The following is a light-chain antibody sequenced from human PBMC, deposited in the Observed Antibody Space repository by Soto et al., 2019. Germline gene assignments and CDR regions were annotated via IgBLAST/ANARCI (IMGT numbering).Light chain of an antibody. J-gene: IGKJ1*01. Sequence: EIVLTQSPGTLSLSPGERATLSCRASQSVSSNYLAWYQQKPGQAPRLLIYGASSRATGIPDRFSGSGSGTDFTLTISSLQSEDFATYYCQQYFRHATFGQGTKVDIK. CDR3: QQYFRHAT. CDR1: QSVSSNY. CDR2: GAS. V-gene: IGKV3-20*01.